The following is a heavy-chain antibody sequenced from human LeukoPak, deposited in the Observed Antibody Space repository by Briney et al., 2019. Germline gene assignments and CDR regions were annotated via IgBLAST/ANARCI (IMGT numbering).Heavy chain of an antibody. CDR3: ARPANYDILTHFDY. D-gene: IGHD3-9*01. V-gene: IGHV4-39*01. CDR2: IYYSGST. CDR1: GGSISSSSYY. J-gene: IGHJ4*02. Sequence: PSETLSLTCTVSGGSISSSSYYWDWIRQPPGKGLEWIGSIYYSGSTYYNPSPKSRVTISVDTSKNQFSLKLSSVTAADTAVYYCARPANYDILTHFDYWGQGTLVTVSS.